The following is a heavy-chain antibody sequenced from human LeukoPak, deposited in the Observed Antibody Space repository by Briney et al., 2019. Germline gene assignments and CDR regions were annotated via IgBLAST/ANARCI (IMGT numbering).Heavy chain of an antibody. CDR2: IYYSGST. CDR3: AKEMAVIGLPCFDF. V-gene: IGHV4-59*01. J-gene: IGHJ4*02. Sequence: SETLSLTCTVSGGSISSYYWSWIRQPPGKGLEWIGYIYYSGSTNYNPSLKSRVTISVDTSKNQFSLKLSSVTAADTAVYYCAKEMAVIGLPCFDFWGQGTPVTVST. CDR1: GGSISSYY. D-gene: IGHD4-11*01.